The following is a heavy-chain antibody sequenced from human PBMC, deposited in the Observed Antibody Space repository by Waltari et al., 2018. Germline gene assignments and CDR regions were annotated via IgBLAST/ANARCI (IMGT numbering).Heavy chain of an antibody. CDR2: IIPIFGTA. J-gene: IGHJ2*01. V-gene: IGHV1-69*01. CDR1: GGPFSSYA. D-gene: IGHD6-13*01. Sequence: QVQLVQSGAEVKKPGSSVTVSCKASGGPFSSYAISWVRPAPGQGLEWMGGIIPIFGTANYAQKFQGRVTITADESTSTAYMELSSLRSEDTAVYYCARIAAAGTRWYFDLWGRGTLVTVSS. CDR3: ARIAAAGTRWYFDL.